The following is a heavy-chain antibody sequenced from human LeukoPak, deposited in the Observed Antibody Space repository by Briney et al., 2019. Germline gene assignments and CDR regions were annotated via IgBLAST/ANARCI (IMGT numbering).Heavy chain of an antibody. CDR1: GFTLSSYW. CDR2: IKQDGSEK. D-gene: IGHD3-3*01. J-gene: IGHJ3*02. V-gene: IGHV3-7*01. CDR3: ARGGQYYDFWSGYLGAAFDI. Sequence: GGSLRLSCAASGFTLSSYWMSWVRQAPGKGLEWVANIKQDGSEKYYVDSVKGRFTISRDNAKNSLYLQMNSLGAEDTAVYYCARGGQYYDFWSGYLGAAFDIWGQGTMVTVSS.